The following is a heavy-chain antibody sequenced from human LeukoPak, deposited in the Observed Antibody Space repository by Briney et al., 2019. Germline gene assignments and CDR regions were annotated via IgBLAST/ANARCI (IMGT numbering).Heavy chain of an antibody. V-gene: IGHV3-23*01. D-gene: IGHD3-3*01. CDR3: ASLPTVDTIFGVVIDY. Sequence: PGGSLRLSCAASGFTFSSYAMSWVRQAPGKGLEWVSAISGSGGSTYYADSVKGRFTISRDNSKNTLYLQMNSLRAEDTAVYYCASLPTVDTIFGVVIDYWGQGTLVTVSS. CDR2: ISGSGGST. J-gene: IGHJ4*02. CDR1: GFTFSSYA.